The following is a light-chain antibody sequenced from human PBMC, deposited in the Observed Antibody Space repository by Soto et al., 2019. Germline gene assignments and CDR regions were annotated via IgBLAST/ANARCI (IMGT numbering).Light chain of an antibody. J-gene: IGLJ2*01. V-gene: IGLV2-14*01. CDR3: SSYTTSSTVV. Sequence: QSVLTQRAAVSGSPGQSITISCTGTSSDVGGYNYVSWYQHHPGEAPKLMIYEVINRPSGVSNRFSGSKSGNTASLTISGLQTEDEADYYCSSYTTSSTVVFGGGTKVTVL. CDR1: SSDVGGYNY. CDR2: EVI.